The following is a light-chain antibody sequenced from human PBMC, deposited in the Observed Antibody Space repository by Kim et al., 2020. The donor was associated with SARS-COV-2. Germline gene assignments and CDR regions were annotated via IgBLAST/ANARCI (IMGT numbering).Light chain of an antibody. CDR3: QQYNDWPWT. CDR1: RSVLFTSNNKNY. Sequence: DIVMTQSPDSLAVSLGERATINCKSSRSVLFTSNNKNYLAWYQQKPGQPPKLLIYWASTRESGVPDRFSGSGSATDFTLTISSLQSEDFAVYCCQQYNDWPWTFGQGTKVDIK. J-gene: IGKJ1*01. CDR2: WAS. V-gene: IGKV4-1*01.